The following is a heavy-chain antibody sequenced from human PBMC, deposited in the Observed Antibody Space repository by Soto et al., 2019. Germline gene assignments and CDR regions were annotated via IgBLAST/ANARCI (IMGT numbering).Heavy chain of an antibody. Sequence: QVRLVQSGAEVKKPGSSVKVSCKVSGGTFSKYSLSWVRQTPGQGLEWMGGITPFVDTSNYAQRFLGRVTFTAHKSTNTAFLEVRGLKSEDTALFFCASTIYFSGSSCYSRHYYGMDVWGQGTTVTVSS. CDR3: ASTIYFSGSSCYSRHYYGMDV. J-gene: IGHJ6*02. CDR2: ITPFVDTS. CDR1: GGTFSKYS. D-gene: IGHD1-26*01. V-gene: IGHV1-69*06.